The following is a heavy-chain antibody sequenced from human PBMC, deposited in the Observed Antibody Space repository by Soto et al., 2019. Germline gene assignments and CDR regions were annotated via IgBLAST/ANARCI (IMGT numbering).Heavy chain of an antibody. Sequence: SETLSLTCTVSGGSISRGDYYWSWIRQPPGKGLEWIGHIHYSGSTYHNPSLKSRVTISVDTSKNQFSLKLTSVTAADTAVYYCARDKITGLFDYWGQGTLVTVSS. V-gene: IGHV4-30-4*01. J-gene: IGHJ4*02. D-gene: IGHD2-8*02. CDR3: ARDKITGLFDY. CDR2: IHYSGST. CDR1: GGSISRGDYY.